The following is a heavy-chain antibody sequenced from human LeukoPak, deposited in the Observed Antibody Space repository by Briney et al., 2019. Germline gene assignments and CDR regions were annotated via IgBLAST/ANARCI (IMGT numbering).Heavy chain of an antibody. J-gene: IGHJ6*02. Sequence: PSETLSLTCTVSGGSISSYYWSWIRQPPGKGPEWIGYIYYSGSTNYNPSLKSRVTISVDTSKNQFSLKLSSVTAADTAVYYCARERRTSYYGSGTYYYGMDVWGQGTTVTVSS. V-gene: IGHV4-59*01. CDR3: ARERRTSYYGSGTYYYGMDV. D-gene: IGHD3-10*01. CDR2: IYYSGST. CDR1: GGSISSYY.